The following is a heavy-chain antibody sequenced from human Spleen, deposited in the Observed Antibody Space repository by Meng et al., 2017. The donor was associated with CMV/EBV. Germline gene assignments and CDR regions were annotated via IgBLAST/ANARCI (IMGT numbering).Heavy chain of an antibody. CDR3: ARDRFCSTSSCNPGRYYYGMDV. D-gene: IGHD2-2*01. CDR2: IKQDGSEK. J-gene: IGHJ6*02. V-gene: IGHV3-7*01. Sequence: GESLKISCAASGFSFSSYWMSWVRQAPGKGLEWVANIKQDGSEKYYVDSVKGRFTISRDNAKNSLYLQMNNLRAEDTAVYYCARDRFCSTSSCNPGRYYYGMDVWGQGTTVTVSS. CDR1: GFSFSSYW.